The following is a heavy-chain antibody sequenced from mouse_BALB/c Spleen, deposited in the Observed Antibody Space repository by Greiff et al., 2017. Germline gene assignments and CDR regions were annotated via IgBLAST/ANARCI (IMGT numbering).Heavy chain of an antibody. CDR1: GFTFSSFG. CDR3: AREGPRQRGLDY. D-gene: IGHD3-2*01. V-gene: IGHV5-17*02. Sequence: EVKLVESGGGLVQPGGSRKLSCAASGFTFSSFGMHWVRQAPEKGLEWVAYISSGSSTIYYADTVKGRFTISRDNPKNTLFLQMTSLRSEDTAMYYCAREGPRQRGLDYWGQGTTLTVAS. CDR2: ISSGSSTI. J-gene: IGHJ2*01.